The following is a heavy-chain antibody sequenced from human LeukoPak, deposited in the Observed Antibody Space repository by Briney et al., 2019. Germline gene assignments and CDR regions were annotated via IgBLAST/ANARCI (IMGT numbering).Heavy chain of an antibody. CDR3: ARPQLVVSGSFDAFDI. CDR2: IYPGDSDT. Sequence: HGESLKISCEGSKYRFATYWIGWVRQMPGKGLEWMGIIYPGDSDTRYSPSFQGQVTISADKSISTAYLQWSSLKAPDTAMYFCARPQLVVSGSFDAFDIWGQGTMVTVSS. D-gene: IGHD2-15*01. J-gene: IGHJ3*02. CDR1: KYRFATYW. V-gene: IGHV5-51*01.